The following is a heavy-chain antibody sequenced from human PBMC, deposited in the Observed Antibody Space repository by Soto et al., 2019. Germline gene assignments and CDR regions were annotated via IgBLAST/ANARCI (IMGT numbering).Heavy chain of an antibody. CDR1: GFTFSSYG. J-gene: IGHJ4*02. CDR2: ISYDRSNK. D-gene: IGHD3-22*01. Sequence: GGSLRLSCTASGFTFSSYGMHWVRQAPGKGLEWVAVISYDRSNKYYADSVKGRFTISRDNSKNTLYLQMNSLRAEDTAVYYCARKTLTYYYDSSASYWGQGTLVTVSS. V-gene: IGHV3-30*03. CDR3: ARKTLTYYYDSSASY.